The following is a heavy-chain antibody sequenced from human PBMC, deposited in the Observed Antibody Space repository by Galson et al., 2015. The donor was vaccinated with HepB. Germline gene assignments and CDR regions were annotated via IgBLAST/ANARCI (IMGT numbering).Heavy chain of an antibody. CDR1: GYTLTELS. CDR2: FDPEDGET. D-gene: IGHD4-17*01. Sequence: SVKVSCKVPGYTLTELSMHWVRQAPGKRLQWMGGFDPEDGETIYAQKFQGRVTMTEDTSTDTAYMELSSLRSEDTAVYYCATETVTTDWYFDLWGRGTLVTVSS. CDR3: ATETVTTDWYFDL. V-gene: IGHV1-24*01. J-gene: IGHJ2*01.